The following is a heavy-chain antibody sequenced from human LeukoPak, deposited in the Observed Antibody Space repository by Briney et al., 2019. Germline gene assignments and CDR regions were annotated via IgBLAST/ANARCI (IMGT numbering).Heavy chain of an antibody. CDR2: IYYSGST. CDR3: ARHARERIAVAGDYYYYHMDV. V-gene: IGHV4-39*01. CDR1: GGSISSSSYY. Sequence: PSETLSLTCTVSGGSISSSSYYWGWIRQPPGKGLEWIGSIYYSGSTYYNPSLKSRVTISVDTSKNQFSLKLSSVTAADTAVYYCARHARERIAVAGDYYYYHMDVWGRGTTVTVSS. J-gene: IGHJ6*03. D-gene: IGHD6-19*01.